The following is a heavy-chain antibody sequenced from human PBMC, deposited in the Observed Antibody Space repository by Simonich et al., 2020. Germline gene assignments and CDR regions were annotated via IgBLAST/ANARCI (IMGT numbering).Heavy chain of an antibody. Sequence: QVQLVQSGAEVKKPGASVKVSCKASGYTFTSYGISWVRQAPGQGLEWMGWISAYNGNTNYAQKRQGRITMTTDTSTSTAYMERRSLRSDDTAVYYCARASRGTWWYYYFDYWGQGTLVTVSS. CDR3: ARASRGTWWYYYFDY. D-gene: IGHD2-15*01. CDR1: GYTFTSYG. J-gene: IGHJ4*02. V-gene: IGHV1-18*01. CDR2: ISAYNGNT.